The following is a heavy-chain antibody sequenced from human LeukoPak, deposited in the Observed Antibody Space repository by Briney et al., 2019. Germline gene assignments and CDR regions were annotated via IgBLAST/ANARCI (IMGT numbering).Heavy chain of an antibody. Sequence: GASVKVSCKASGYTFTSYDINWVRQATGQGLEWMGWMNPNSGNTGYAQKFQGRVTMTRNTSISTAYMELSSLRSEDTAVYYCALVEMATISPFDYWGQGTLVTVSS. J-gene: IGHJ4*02. D-gene: IGHD5-24*01. CDR2: MNPNSGNT. CDR1: GYTFTSYD. CDR3: ALVEMATISPFDY. V-gene: IGHV1-8*01.